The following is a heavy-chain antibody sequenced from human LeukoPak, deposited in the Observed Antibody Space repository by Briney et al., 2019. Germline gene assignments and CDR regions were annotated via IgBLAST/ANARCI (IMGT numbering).Heavy chain of an antibody. J-gene: IGHJ4*02. CDR2: INHSGST. V-gene: IGHV4-34*01. Sequence: SETLSLTCAVYGGSFSGYYWSWIRQPPGKGLEWIGEINHSGSTNYNPSLKSRVTISVDTSKNQFSLKLSSVTAADTAVYYCARHPGVAAAFDYWGQGTLVTVSS. CDR3: ARHPGVAAAFDY. CDR1: GGSFSGYY. D-gene: IGHD6-13*01.